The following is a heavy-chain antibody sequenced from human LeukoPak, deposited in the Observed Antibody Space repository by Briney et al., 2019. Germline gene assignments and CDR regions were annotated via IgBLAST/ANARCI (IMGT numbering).Heavy chain of an antibody. V-gene: IGHV3-23*01. J-gene: IGHJ4*02. CDR1: GFTFTSCA. Sequence: GGSLRLSCAASGFTFTSCAMNWVRQAPGKGLEWVSTVIGDSTYYRDSVKGRFTISRDNSKNTLYLQMNSLRAEDTAVYYCAKVQSSGYDYEPYYFDYWGQGTLVTVSS. CDR3: AKVQSSGYDYEPYYFDY. D-gene: IGHD5-12*01. CDR2: VIGDST.